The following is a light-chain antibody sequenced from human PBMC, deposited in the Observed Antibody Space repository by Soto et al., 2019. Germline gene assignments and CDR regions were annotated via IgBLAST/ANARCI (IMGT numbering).Light chain of an antibody. Sequence: IVMTQSPATLSVSPGERATLSCRTSQSVSSYLAWYQQKAGQAPRLLIYDAFNRAPGIPARFSGSGSGTDFTLTISSLEPEDFTVYYCQQRSNWPITFGQGTRLEIK. CDR2: DAF. J-gene: IGKJ5*01. CDR3: QQRSNWPIT. V-gene: IGKV3-11*01. CDR1: QSVSSY.